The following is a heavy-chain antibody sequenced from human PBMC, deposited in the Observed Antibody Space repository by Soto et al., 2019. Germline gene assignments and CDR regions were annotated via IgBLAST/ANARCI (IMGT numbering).Heavy chain of an antibody. J-gene: IGHJ5*01. CDR3: ARESSSYNLFYS. CDR1: GFTFSSYG. V-gene: IGHV3-33*01. Sequence: GGSLRLSCAASGFTFSSYGMHWVRQAPGKGLEWVAVIWYDGSNKYYADSVKGRFTISRDNSKNTLYLQMNSLRAEDTAVHYFARESSSYNLFYSCGRRTLVPVSA. CDR2: IWYDGSNK. D-gene: IGHD6-13*01.